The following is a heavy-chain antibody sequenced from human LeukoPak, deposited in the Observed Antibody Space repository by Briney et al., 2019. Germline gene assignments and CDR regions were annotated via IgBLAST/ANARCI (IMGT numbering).Heavy chain of an antibody. CDR3: ARAQRCSSTSCYPITAYYFDY. D-gene: IGHD2-2*01. V-gene: IGHV4-30-2*01. Sequence: SQTLSLTCTVSGGSISSGGYYWSWIRQPPGKGLEWIGYIYHSGSTYYNPSLKSRVTISVDRSKNQFSLKLSSVTAADTAVYYCARAQRCSSTSCYPITAYYFDYWGQGTLVTVSS. J-gene: IGHJ4*02. CDR1: GGSISSGGYY. CDR2: IYHSGST.